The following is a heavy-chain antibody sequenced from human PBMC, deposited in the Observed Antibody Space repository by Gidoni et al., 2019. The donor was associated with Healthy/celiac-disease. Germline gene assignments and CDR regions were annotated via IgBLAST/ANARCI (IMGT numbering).Heavy chain of an antibody. CDR1: GFTFSSYS. D-gene: IGHD5-12*01. J-gene: IGHJ4*02. Sequence: EVQLVESGGGLVKPGGSLRLSCAASGFTFSSYSMNWVRQAPGKGLEWVSSISSSSIYIFYADSVKGRFTISRDNAKNSLFLQMNSLRAEDTAVYYCARDPYSGPSYWGQGTLVTVSS. CDR2: ISSSSIYI. CDR3: ARDPYSGPSY. V-gene: IGHV3-21*01.